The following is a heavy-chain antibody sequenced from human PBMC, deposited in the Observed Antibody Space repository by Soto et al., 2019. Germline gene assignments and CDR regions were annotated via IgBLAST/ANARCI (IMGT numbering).Heavy chain of an antibody. CDR3: AKGLALSGWFDY. V-gene: IGHV3-30*18. J-gene: IGHJ4*02. Sequence: QVQLVESGGGVVQPGRSLRLSCAASGFTFSSYGMHWVRQAPGKGLEWVAVISYDGSNKYYADSVKGRFTISRDNSKNTLYLQMNSLRAEDTAVYYCAKGLALSGWFDYCGQGTLVTVSS. D-gene: IGHD6-19*01. CDR2: ISYDGSNK. CDR1: GFTFSSYG.